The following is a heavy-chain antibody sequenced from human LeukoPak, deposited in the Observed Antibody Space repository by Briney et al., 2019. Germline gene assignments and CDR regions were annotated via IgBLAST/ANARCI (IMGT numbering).Heavy chain of an antibody. V-gene: IGHV3-21*04. CDR1: RFTFSSYS. CDR3: ASYPTPGIAAAGTFNY. J-gene: IGHJ4*02. D-gene: IGHD6-13*01. CDR2: ISSTSSYI. Sequence: GGSLRLSCVASRFTFSSYSMNWVRQAPGKGLEWVSSISSTSSYIYYADSVKGRFTISRDNAKNSLYLQMNSLRADDTAVYYCASYPTPGIAAAGTFNYWGQGTLVTVSS.